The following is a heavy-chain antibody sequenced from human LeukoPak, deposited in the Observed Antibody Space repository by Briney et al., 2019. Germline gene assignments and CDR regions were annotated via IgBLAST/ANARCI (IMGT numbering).Heavy chain of an antibody. CDR3: ARVVDGSGSYYWVDY. J-gene: IGHJ4*02. CDR1: GYTFTSYG. Sequence: ASVKASCKASGYTFTSYGISWVRQAPGQGLEWMGWISAYNGNTNYAQKLQGRVTMTTDTSTSTAYMELRSLRSDDTAVYYCARVVDGSGSYYWVDYWGQGTLVTVSS. CDR2: ISAYNGNT. D-gene: IGHD3-10*01. V-gene: IGHV1-18*01.